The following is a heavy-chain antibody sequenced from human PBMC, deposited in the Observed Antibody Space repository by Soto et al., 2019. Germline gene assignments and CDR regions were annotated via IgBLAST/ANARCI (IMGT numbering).Heavy chain of an antibody. D-gene: IGHD4-4*01. CDR3: ASGGRDYSNFTFYYYYMDV. CDR1: GFTFSSYS. CDR2: ISSSSSYI. V-gene: IGHV3-21*01. J-gene: IGHJ6*03. Sequence: EVQLVESGGGLVKPGGSLRLSCAASGFTFSSYSMNWVRQAPGKGLEWVSSISSSSSYIYYADSVKGRFTISRDNAKNSLYLQMNSLRAEDTAVYYCASGGRDYSNFTFYYYYMDVWGKGTTVTVSS.